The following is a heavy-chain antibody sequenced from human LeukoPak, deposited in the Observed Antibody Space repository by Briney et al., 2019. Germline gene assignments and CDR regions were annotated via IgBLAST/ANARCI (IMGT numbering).Heavy chain of an antibody. CDR2: IHYSGST. J-gene: IGHJ4*02. D-gene: IGHD5-24*01. Sequence: SETLSLTCTVSGGSISSSSYYWGWIRQPPGKGLEWIGSIHYSGSTYYNPSLKSRVTISVDTSKNQFSLKLSSVTAADTAVYYCARVSDGYKPRRFDYWGQGTLVTVSS. CDR3: ARVSDGYKPRRFDY. CDR1: GGSISSSSYY. V-gene: IGHV4-39*07.